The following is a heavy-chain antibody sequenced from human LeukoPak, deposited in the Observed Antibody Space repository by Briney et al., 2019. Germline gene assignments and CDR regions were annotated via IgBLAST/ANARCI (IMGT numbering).Heavy chain of an antibody. D-gene: IGHD3-22*01. CDR2: ISSSSSYI. V-gene: IGHV3-21*01. Sequence: GGSLRLSCAASGFTFSSYSMNWVRQAPGKGLEWVSSISSSSSYIYYADSVKGRFTISRDNAKNSLYLQMNSLRAEDTAVYYCARDPIGSSGYYRTPYYFDYWGQGTLVTVSS. CDR3: ARDPIGSSGYYRTPYYFDY. J-gene: IGHJ4*02. CDR1: GFTFSSYS.